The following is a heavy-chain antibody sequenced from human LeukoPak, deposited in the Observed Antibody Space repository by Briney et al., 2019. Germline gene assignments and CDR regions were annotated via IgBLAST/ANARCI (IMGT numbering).Heavy chain of an antibody. V-gene: IGHV3-15*01. CDR3: TTGVEMPTSFDC. Sequence: GGSLRLSCAESGFSFSNAWMTWGREAPGEGLEWVGRVKPKTDGGTTDYAAPVNDRFTSSRDDSKNTLFLQINSLKTEDTAVYYCTTGVEMPTSFDCWGQGTLVTVSS. CDR2: VKPKTDGGTT. CDR1: GFSFSNAW. J-gene: IGHJ4*02. D-gene: IGHD5-24*01.